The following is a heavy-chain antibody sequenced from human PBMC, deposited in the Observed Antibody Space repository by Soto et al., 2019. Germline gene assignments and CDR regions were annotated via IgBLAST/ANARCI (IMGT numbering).Heavy chain of an antibody. D-gene: IGHD3-16*01. V-gene: IGHV1-69*01. J-gene: IGHJ6*02. CDR3: ASRALGPLAVEYYGMEV. Sequence: QVQLVQSGAEVKKPGSSVKVSCKASGGTFSSYAISWVRQAPGQGLEWMGGIIPIFGTANYAQKLQGRVTIAADESTGTAYMELMSLRSEDTAVYYCASRALGPLAVEYYGMEVWGQGTTVTVSS. CDR1: GGTFSSYA. CDR2: IIPIFGTA.